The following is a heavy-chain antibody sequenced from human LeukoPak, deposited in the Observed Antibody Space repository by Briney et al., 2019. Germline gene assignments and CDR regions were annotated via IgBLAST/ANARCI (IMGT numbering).Heavy chain of an antibody. CDR3: ARGWNYAFRFDY. D-gene: IGHD1-7*01. CDR1: GFSFSDYW. J-gene: IGHJ4*02. V-gene: IGHV3-7*01. Sequence: GGSLRLSCAASGFSFSDYWMTWVRQAPGKGLEWVAHIKQDGSEKYYVDSIKGRFTISRDNAKNLVYLQMNSLRAEDTAVYYCARGWNYAFRFDYWGQRTPVTVSS. CDR2: IKQDGSEK.